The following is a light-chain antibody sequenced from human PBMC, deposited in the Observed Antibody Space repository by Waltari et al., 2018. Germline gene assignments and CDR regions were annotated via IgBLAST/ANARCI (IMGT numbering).Light chain of an antibody. Sequence: DIVMTQSPLSLPVTPGETASIPCRSSQSPLHSNGYNYLDWYLQKPGQSPQLLIYLGSNRASGVPDRFSGSGSGTDFTLKISRVEAEDVGVYYCMQALQLPVTFGGGTKVEIK. J-gene: IGKJ4*01. CDR3: MQALQLPVT. CDR2: LGS. CDR1: QSPLHSNGYNY. V-gene: IGKV2-28*01.